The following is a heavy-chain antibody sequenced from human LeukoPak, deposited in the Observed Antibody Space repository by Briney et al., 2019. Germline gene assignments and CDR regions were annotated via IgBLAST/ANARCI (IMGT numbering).Heavy chain of an antibody. CDR1: VVCISCYY. CDR2: IYCSGST. Sequence: SVTLSLTCTVSVVCISCYYWSWLPHPPGMGRVGICYIYCSGSTNYNPSLKRRVTISGDTSKNHFFLKMSSVTAADTAVYYLARHSIVGQWMVPFASWGQGTLVTVSP. V-gene: IGHV4-59*08. CDR3: ARHSIVGQWMVPFAS. D-gene: IGHD6-19*01. J-gene: IGHJ4*02.